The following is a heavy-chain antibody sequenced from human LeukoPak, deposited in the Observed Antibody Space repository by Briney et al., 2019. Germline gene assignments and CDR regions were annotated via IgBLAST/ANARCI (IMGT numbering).Heavy chain of an antibody. CDR1: GCSFTTYG. J-gene: IGHJ4*02. Sequence: SVKVSCKASGCSFTTYGFNWVRQAPGQGLEWMGGIIPSFGKTNYAQKFQGRVTITADESTSTAYMELSSLRSDDTAVYYCAREKSSGSAFYFDYWGQGTLVTVSS. V-gene: IGHV1-69*13. CDR3: AREKSSGSAFYFDY. CDR2: IIPSFGKT. D-gene: IGHD3-22*01.